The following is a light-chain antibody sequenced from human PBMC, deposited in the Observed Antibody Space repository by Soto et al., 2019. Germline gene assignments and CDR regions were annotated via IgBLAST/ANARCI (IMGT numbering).Light chain of an antibody. V-gene: IGKV3-20*01. J-gene: IGKJ1*01. CDR1: QSVSSSY. CDR3: QQYGSSRT. CDR2: GAS. Sequence: EIVLTQSPGTLSLSPGERATLSCRASQSVSSSYLAWYQQKPGQAPRLIIYGASSRATGIADRFSGSGSGTDFTLTISRLEPEDFAVYYCQQYGSSRTFGQGTKVEIK.